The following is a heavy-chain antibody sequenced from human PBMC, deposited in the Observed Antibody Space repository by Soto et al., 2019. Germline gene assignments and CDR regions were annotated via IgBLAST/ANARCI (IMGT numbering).Heavy chain of an antibody. CDR1: GGSISSSNW. CDR3: ARDPTLPAAMVD. D-gene: IGHD2-2*01. J-gene: IGHJ4*02. Sequence: QVQLQESGPGLVKPSGTLSLTCAVSGGSISSSNWWSWVRQPPGKGLEWIGEIYHSGSTNYNPSLKGLVTISVDKSKNQFSLQLSSVTAADTALYYCARDPTLPAAMVDWGQGTLVTVSS. V-gene: IGHV4-4*02. CDR2: IYHSGST.